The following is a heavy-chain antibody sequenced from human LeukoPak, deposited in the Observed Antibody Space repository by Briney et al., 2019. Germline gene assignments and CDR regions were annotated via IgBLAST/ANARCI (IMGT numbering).Heavy chain of an antibody. CDR1: GGTFSSYA. J-gene: IGHJ6*03. V-gene: IGHV1-69*05. CDR3: ASTYGGGYYYYMDV. CDR2: IIPIFGTA. Sequence: GASVKVSCEASGGTFSSYAISWVRQAPGQGLEWMGRIIPIFGTANYAQKFQGRVTITTDESTSTAYMELSSLRSEDTAVYYCASTYGGGYYYYMDVWGKGTTVTVSS. D-gene: IGHD2/OR15-2a*01.